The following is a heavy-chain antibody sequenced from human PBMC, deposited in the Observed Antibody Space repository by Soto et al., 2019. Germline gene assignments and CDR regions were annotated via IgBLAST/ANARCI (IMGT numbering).Heavy chain of an antibody. CDR2: INHSGNT. V-gene: IGHV4-34*01. CDR3: VRRIDY. Sequence: QVQLQQWGAGLLKPSETLSLTCAVYGGSFNGYYWSWIRQPPGKGLEWIGDINHSGNTNYNPSLKSRVTISIDTSKNQFSLKLNSVTAADTAVYYCVRRIDYWGQGTLVTVSS. CDR1: GGSFNGYY. J-gene: IGHJ4*02.